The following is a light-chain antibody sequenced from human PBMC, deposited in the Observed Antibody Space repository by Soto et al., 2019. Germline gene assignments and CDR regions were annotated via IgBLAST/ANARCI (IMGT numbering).Light chain of an antibody. Sequence: QSALTQPPSASGSLGQSVTISCTGTSSDVGGYNYVSWHQQHPGKAPKVMIYEVTKRPPGVPDRFSGSMSGNTASLTVSGLQAEDEAGYYCSSFAGGGNPVLLGGGTKLTVL. CDR1: SSDVGGYNY. CDR3: SSFAGGGNPVL. V-gene: IGLV2-8*01. J-gene: IGLJ2*01. CDR2: EVT.